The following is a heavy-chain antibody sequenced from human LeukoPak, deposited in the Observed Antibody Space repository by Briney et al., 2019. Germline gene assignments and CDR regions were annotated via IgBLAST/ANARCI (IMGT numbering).Heavy chain of an antibody. Sequence: SETLSLTCTVSGGSISSGDYYWSWIRQPPGKGLEWIGYIYYSGSTYYNLSLKSRVTISVDTSKNQFSLKLSSVTAADTAVYYCARESFQRTWSDPWGQGTLVTVSS. CDR1: GGSISSGDYY. CDR3: ARESFQRTWSDP. V-gene: IGHV4-30-4*01. CDR2: IYYSGST. J-gene: IGHJ5*02.